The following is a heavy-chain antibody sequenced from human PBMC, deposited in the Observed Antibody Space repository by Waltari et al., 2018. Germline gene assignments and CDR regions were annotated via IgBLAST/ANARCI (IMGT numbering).Heavy chain of an antibody. CDR1: GGSISSYY. CDR2: IYYSGST. Sequence: QVQLQESGPGLVKPSETLSLTCTVSGGSISSYYWSWIRQPPGKGLEWIGYIYYSGSTNYNPYLKSRVTISVDTSKNQFSLKLSSVTAADTAVYYCARSPQLAAAGPPFDYWGQGTLVTVSS. CDR3: ARSPQLAAAGPPFDY. J-gene: IGHJ4*02. D-gene: IGHD6-13*01. V-gene: IGHV4-59*01.